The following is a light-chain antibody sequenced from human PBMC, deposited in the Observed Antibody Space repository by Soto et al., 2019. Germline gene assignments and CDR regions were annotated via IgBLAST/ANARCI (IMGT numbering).Light chain of an antibody. CDR1: QSISAW. V-gene: IGKV1-5*01. J-gene: IGKJ1*01. CDR3: QQYNTYSRT. Sequence: DIQMTQYPSTLSATAGDRVTITCRASQSISAWLAWYQKKPGKAPKLLIYDASNLASGVPSRFSGSGSGTEFTLTISSLQPDDFATYYCQQYNTYSRTFGQGTKVDI. CDR2: DAS.